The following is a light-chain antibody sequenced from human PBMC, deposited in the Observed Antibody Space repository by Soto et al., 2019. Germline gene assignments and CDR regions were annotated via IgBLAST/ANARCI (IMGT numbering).Light chain of an antibody. CDR1: RDISKY. V-gene: IGKV1-27*01. J-gene: IGKJ4*01. Sequence: DILVTQSPSSLSASLGDRVSITCGASRDISKYLAWYQQKPGQVPRLLIAGASTLHSGVPSRFSGSGSGTDFTLTITSLQPEDIATYFCQKYDTAPLTFGGGTKVDIK. CDR2: GAS. CDR3: QKYDTAPLT.